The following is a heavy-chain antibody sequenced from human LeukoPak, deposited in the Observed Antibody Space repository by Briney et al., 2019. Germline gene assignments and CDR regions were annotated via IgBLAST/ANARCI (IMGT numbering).Heavy chain of an antibody. CDR2: ISGSGGST. CDR1: GFTFSSYG. Sequence: GGSLRLSCAASGFTFSSYGMSWVGQAPGRGREGFSAISGSGGSTYYADSVKGRFTISRDNSKNTLYLQMNSLRAEDTAVYYCAKRVPSQSYYFDYWGQGTLVTVSS. J-gene: IGHJ4*02. D-gene: IGHD1-1*01. CDR3: AKRVPSQSYYFDY. V-gene: IGHV3-23*01.